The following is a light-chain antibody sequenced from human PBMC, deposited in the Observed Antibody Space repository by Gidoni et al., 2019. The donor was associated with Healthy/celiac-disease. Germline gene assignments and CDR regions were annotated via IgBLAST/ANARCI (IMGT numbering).Light chain of an antibody. CDR1: QSVSSSY. J-gene: IGKJ1*01. Sequence: DIVLTQSPGTLSLSPGERATLSCRASQSVSSSYLAWYQQKPGQAPRLLIYGASSRATGIPDRVSGSGSGTDFTLTISRLEPEDFAVYYCQQYGSSPPGTFGQGTKVEIK. CDR2: GAS. CDR3: QQYGSSPPGT. V-gene: IGKV3-20*01.